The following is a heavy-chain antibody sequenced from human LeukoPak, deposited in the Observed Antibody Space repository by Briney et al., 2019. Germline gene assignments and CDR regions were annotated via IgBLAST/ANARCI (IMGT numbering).Heavy chain of an antibody. CDR3: ASLLRYFDPVPDGMDV. J-gene: IGHJ6*02. CDR2: IYYSGST. Sequence: SETLSLTCTVSGGSISSGGYYWSWIRQHPGKGLEWIGYIYYSGSTYYNPSLKSRVTISVDTSKNQFSLKLSSVTAADTAVYYCASLLRYFDPVPDGMDVWGQGTTVTVSS. D-gene: IGHD3-9*01. CDR1: GGSISSGGYY. V-gene: IGHV4-31*03.